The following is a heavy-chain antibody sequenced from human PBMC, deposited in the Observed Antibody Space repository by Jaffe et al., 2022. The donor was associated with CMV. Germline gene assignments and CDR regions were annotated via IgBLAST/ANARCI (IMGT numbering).Heavy chain of an antibody. J-gene: IGHJ3*02. CDR3: ARLQSSTWPPLDAFDI. D-gene: IGHD6-13*01. V-gene: IGHV5-51*01. CDR2: IYPGDSDA. Sequence: EVQLVQSGAEVKKPGESLTISCKASGYRFTDYWIGWVRQMPGEGLQWMGIIYPGDSDARSSPSLRGLVNISVDKSTSTAYLQYSNLRAWDTAMYYCARLQSSTWPPLDAFDIWGQGTMVTVSS. CDR1: GYRFTDYW.